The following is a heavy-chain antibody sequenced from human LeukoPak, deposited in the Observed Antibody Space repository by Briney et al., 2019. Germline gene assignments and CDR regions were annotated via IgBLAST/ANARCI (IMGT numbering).Heavy chain of an antibody. D-gene: IGHD1-26*01. CDR3: ARDSISGSYVHYDN. CDR1: GYTFNRYG. J-gene: IGHJ4*02. Sequence: ASVKVSCKASGYTFNRYGMNWVRQAPGQGLEWVGWINTNTGNPTYAQGFTGRFVFSLDTSVSTAYLQINSLKAEGTAVYYCARDSISGSYVHYDNWGQGTLVTVSS. CDR2: INTNTGNP. V-gene: IGHV7-4-1*02.